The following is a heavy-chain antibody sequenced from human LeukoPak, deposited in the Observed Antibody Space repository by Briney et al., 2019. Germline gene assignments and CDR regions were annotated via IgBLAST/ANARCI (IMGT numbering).Heavy chain of an antibody. J-gene: IGHJ4*02. CDR3: ARGHY. CDR2: ISSSSYK. CDR1: GFTFSDYY. Sequence: PGGSLRLSCAASGFTFSDYYMSWIRQAPGKGLEWVSYISSSSYKNYADSVKGRFTISRDNAKNSLYLQMNSLRAEDTAVYYCARGHYWGQGTLVTVSS. V-gene: IGHV3-11*06.